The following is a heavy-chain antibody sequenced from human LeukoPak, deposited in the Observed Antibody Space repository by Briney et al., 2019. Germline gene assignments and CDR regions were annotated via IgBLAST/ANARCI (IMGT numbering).Heavy chain of an antibody. Sequence: PGGSLRLSCAASGFTFTSYSMNWARQAPGKGLEWVSYISSSSSTIYYADSVKGRFTISRDNAKNSLYLQMNSLRAEDTAVYYCARDKYGDYGIDYWGQGTLVTVSP. J-gene: IGHJ4*02. CDR2: ISSSSSTI. CDR3: ARDKYGDYGIDY. V-gene: IGHV3-48*04. D-gene: IGHD4-17*01. CDR1: GFTFTSYS.